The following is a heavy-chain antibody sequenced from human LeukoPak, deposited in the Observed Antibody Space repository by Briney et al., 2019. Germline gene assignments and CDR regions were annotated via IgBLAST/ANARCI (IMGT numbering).Heavy chain of an antibody. CDR3: ARDLPIAAAGTRFDY. D-gene: IGHD6-13*01. CDR2: IKQDGSEK. J-gene: IGHJ4*02. Sequence: GGSLRLSCAASGFTFSSYWMSWVRHAPGKGLEWVANIKQDGSEKYYVDSVKGRFTISRDNAKNSLYLQMNSLRAEDTAVYYCARDLPIAAAGTRFDYWGQGTLVTVPS. CDR1: GFTFSSYW. V-gene: IGHV3-7*05.